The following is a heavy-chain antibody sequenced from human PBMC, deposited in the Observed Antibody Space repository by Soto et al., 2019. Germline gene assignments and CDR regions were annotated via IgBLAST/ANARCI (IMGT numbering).Heavy chain of an antibody. CDR2: ISYDGNKK. Sequence: QVQLVESGGGVVQPGRSLRLSCAASGFTLSSYSMHWVRQAPGKGLEWVGVISYDGNKKYYRDSVKGRFSISRDTSNNTVHLQMNSLRPEDTAVYYCVRSVAVAGLDYWGQGSLVTVSS. D-gene: IGHD6-19*01. J-gene: IGHJ4*02. CDR1: GFTLSSYS. CDR3: VRSVAVAGLDY. V-gene: IGHV3-30-3*01.